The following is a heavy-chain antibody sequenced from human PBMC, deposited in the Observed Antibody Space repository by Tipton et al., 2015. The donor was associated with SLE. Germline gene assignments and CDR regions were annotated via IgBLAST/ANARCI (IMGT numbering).Heavy chain of an antibody. Sequence: QLVQSGAEVKKPGASVKVSCQASGYTFTDYYIHWVRQAPGQGLQWMGWINPNSGGTNYAQNFQGRVTMTGDTSINTAYMELSNLGSDDPAVYYCATPDGGSFYAYGMDVWGQGTTVTVSS. CDR1: GYTFTDYY. J-gene: IGHJ6*02. CDR2: INPNSGGT. D-gene: IGHD3-16*01. V-gene: IGHV1-2*02. CDR3: ATPDGGSFYAYGMDV.